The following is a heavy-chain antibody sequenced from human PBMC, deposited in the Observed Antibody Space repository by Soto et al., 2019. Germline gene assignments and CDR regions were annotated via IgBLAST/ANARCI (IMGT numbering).Heavy chain of an antibody. D-gene: IGHD1-26*01. J-gene: IGHJ1*01. CDR2: IYYSGST. CDR3: ARHSPPKVGAPTREWGYFQY. CDR1: GGSISSSSYY. V-gene: IGHV4-39*01. Sequence: QLQLQESGPGLVKPSETLSLTCTVSGGSISSSSYYWGWTRQPPGKGLEWIGSIYYSGSTYYNPSLKSRVTIAVDASKNQFSLKLISVTAADTALYYCARHSPPKVGAPTREWGYFQYWGQGTLVTVSS.